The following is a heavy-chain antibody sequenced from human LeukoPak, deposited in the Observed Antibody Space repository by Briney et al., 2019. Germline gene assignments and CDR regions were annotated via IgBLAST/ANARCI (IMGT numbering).Heavy chain of an antibody. CDR2: ISGSGDTT. CDR1: EPTFNNYA. V-gene: IGHV3-23*01. Sequence: GALRLSCAASEPTFNNYAMTWVRQAPGKGLEWASTISGSGDTTYYADSVTGRFTISRDNSKNTVFLQMNSLRADDTAVYYCARAVRAGHRPVYTYYYMDVWGKGTTVTVSS. CDR3: ARAVRAGHRPVYTYYYMDV. J-gene: IGHJ6*03. D-gene: IGHD5/OR15-5a*01.